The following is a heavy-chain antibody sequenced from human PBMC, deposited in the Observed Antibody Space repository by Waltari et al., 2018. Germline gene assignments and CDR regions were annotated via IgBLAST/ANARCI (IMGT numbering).Heavy chain of an antibody. CDR3: VSGGWGFYFDY. CDR1: GFSSSSYS. D-gene: IGHD7-27*01. V-gene: IGHV3-21*01. Sequence: EVQLVESGGGLVKPGGSLRLSCGASGFSSSSYSMNWVRQAPGKGLEWVSSISSSTTYIHYADSVKGRFTISRDNAKNSLYLQMNSLRVEDTAVYYCVSGGWGFYFDYWGQGTVVTVSS. CDR2: ISSSTTYI. J-gene: IGHJ4*02.